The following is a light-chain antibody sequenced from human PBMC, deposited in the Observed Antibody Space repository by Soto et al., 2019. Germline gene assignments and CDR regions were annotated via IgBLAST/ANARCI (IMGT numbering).Light chain of an antibody. CDR2: TAS. CDR3: QHTNNFHFT. V-gene: IGKV1-12*01. Sequence: DIQMTQSPSSLSASVGDRVTITCRASQGISTWLAWYQQKPGKAPKLLICTASRLQTGVPPRFSGSGSGTDFTLTINSLQPEDFGTYYCQHTNNFHFTFGQGTRLEIK. CDR1: QGISTW. J-gene: IGKJ5*01.